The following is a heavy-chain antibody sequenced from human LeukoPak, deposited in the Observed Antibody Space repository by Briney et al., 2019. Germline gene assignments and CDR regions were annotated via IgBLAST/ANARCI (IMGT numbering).Heavy chain of an antibody. Sequence: PSQTLSLTCTVSGGSLSSGDYYWSWIRQPPGKGLEWIVYIYYSGSTYYNPSLKSRVTISVDTSKNQFSPKLSSVTAADTAVYFCARETRNGGFDYWGQGTLVTVSS. CDR2: IYYSGST. CDR3: ARETRNGGFDY. CDR1: GGSLSSGDYY. D-gene: IGHD3-10*01. J-gene: IGHJ4*02. V-gene: IGHV4-30-4*08.